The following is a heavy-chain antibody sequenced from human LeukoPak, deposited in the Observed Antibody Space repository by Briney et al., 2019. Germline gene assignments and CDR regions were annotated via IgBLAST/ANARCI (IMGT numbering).Heavy chain of an antibody. CDR1: GASISSYY. D-gene: IGHD3-22*01. V-gene: IGHV4-59*12. CDR3: ARGRGNYYDSSGYALRY. CDR2: IYYSGSI. Sequence: PSETLSLTCTVSGASISSYYWSWIRQPPGKGLEWIGDIYYSGSIKYNPSLKSRVTISVDTSKNQFSLKLSSVTAADTAVYYCARGRGNYYDSSGYALRYWGQGTLVTVSS. J-gene: IGHJ4*02.